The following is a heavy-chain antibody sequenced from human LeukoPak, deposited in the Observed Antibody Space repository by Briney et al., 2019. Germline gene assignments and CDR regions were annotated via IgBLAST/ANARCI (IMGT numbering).Heavy chain of an antibody. Sequence: ASVKVSCKVSGYTFTDYYMHWVQQAPGKGLEWVGLVDPEDGETIYAEKFQGRVTITADTSTDTAYMELSRLRSEDTAVYYCATMGEWFSWGQGTLVTVSS. CDR3: ATMGEWFS. CDR1: GYTFTDYY. J-gene: IGHJ4*02. D-gene: IGHD3-3*01. V-gene: IGHV1-69-2*01. CDR2: VDPEDGET.